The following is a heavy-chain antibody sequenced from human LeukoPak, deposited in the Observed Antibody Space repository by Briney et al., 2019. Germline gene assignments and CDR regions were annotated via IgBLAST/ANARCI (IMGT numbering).Heavy chain of an antibody. D-gene: IGHD3-9*01. CDR3: AAARYDILTVEVPFDP. CDR1: GGSISSYY. Sequence: SETLSLTCTVSGGSISSYYWSWIRQPPGKGLEWIGYIYTSGGTNYNPSLKSRVTISVDTSKNQFSLKLSSVTAADTAVYYCAAARYDILTVEVPFDPWGQGTLVTVSS. CDR2: IYTSGGT. V-gene: IGHV4-4*09. J-gene: IGHJ5*02.